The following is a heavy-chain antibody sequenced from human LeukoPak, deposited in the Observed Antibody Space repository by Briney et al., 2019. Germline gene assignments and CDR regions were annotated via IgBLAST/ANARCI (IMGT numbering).Heavy chain of an antibody. Sequence: SETLSLTGTGSGGYIISYYWSSLRQPPGKGLEWIGYIYYSGSTNYNPSLKSRVTISRDTSKNQFSLKLRSVTAADTAVYYCTSGGMVSGDYWGHGTLVTVSS. J-gene: IGHJ4*01. CDR3: TSGGMVSGDY. CDR2: IYYSGST. CDR1: GGYIISYY. V-gene: IGHV4-59*01. D-gene: IGHD2-8*01.